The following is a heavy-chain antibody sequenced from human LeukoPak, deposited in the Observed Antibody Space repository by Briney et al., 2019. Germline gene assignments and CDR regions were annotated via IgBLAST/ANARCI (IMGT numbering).Heavy chain of an antibody. CDR2: INWNGRSR. CDR1: GFTLDDYG. CDR3: ARRGYCSGGSCYFYYYYYMDV. D-gene: IGHD2-15*01. J-gene: IGHJ6*03. Sequence: GGSLRLSCAASGFTLDDYGMSWVRQAPGKGLEWVSGINWNGRSRGYADSVKGRFTISRDNAKNSLYLEMNSLRAEDTALYYCARRGYCSGGSCYFYYYYYMDVWGKGTTVTVSS. V-gene: IGHV3-20*04.